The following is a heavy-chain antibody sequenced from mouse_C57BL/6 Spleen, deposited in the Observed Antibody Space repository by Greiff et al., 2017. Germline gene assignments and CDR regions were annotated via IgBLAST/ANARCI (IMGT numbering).Heavy chain of an antibody. V-gene: IGHV1-50*01. D-gene: IGHD2-1*01. J-gene: IGHJ3*01. Sequence: QVQLKQPGAELVKPGASVKLSCKASGYTFTSYWMQWVKQRPGQGLEWIGEIDPSDSYTNYNQKFKGKATLTVDTSSSTAYMQLSSLTSEDSAVYYCARGGGNYPWFAYWGQGTLVTVSA. CDR3: ARGGGNYPWFAY. CDR2: IDPSDSYT. CDR1: GYTFTSYW.